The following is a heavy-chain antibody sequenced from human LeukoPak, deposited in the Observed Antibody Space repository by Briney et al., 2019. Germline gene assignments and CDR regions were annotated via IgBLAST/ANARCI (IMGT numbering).Heavy chain of an antibody. D-gene: IGHD3-10*01. V-gene: IGHV4-30-4*08. CDR1: GGSISSGDYY. Sequence: SQTLSLTCTVSGGSISSGDYYWSWIRQPPGKGLEWIGYIYYSGSTYYNPSLKSRVTISVDTSKSQFSLKLSSVTAADTAVYYCAREPRITMVRGVSWGQGTLVTVSS. CDR2: IYYSGST. CDR3: AREPRITMVRGVS. J-gene: IGHJ4*02.